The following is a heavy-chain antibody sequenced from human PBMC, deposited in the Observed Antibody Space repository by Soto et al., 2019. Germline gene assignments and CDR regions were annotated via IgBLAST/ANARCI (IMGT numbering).Heavy chain of an antibody. V-gene: IGHV4-31*03. CDR1: GGSISSGGYY. J-gene: IGHJ4*02. CDR2: IYYSGST. Sequence: SETLSLTCTVSGGSISSGGYYWSWIRQHPGKGLEWIGYIYYSGSTYYNPSLKSRVTISVDTSKNQFSLKLSSVTAADTAVYYCARDKRHDFWSGYGVFDYWGQGTLVTVSS. D-gene: IGHD3-3*01. CDR3: ARDKRHDFWSGYGVFDY.